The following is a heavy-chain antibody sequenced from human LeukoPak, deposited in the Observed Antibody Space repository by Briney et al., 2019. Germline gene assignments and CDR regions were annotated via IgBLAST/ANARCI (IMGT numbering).Heavy chain of an antibody. V-gene: IGHV4-34*01. J-gene: IGHJ3*02. CDR3: ARVPLTMVRGDRYAFDI. CDR1: GGSFSGYY. D-gene: IGHD3-10*01. CDR2: INHSGST. Sequence: SETLSLTCAVYGGSFSGYYWSWIRQPPGKGLEWIGEINHSGSTNYNPSLKSRVTISVDTSKNQFSLKLSSVTAADTAVYYCARVPLTMVRGDRYAFDIWGQGTMVTVSS.